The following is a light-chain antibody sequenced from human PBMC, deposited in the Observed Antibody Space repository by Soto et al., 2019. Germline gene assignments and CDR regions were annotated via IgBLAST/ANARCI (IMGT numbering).Light chain of an antibody. CDR2: GAS. V-gene: IGKV3-20*01. CDR3: QQYTGSART. CDR1: QSVSSSY. J-gene: IGKJ1*01. Sequence: EIVLTQSPGTLSLSAGERATLSCRASQSVSSSYLAWYQQKPGQAPRLLIYGASSRATGIPDRFSGSGSGTDFTLTISSLEPEDFAVYYCQQYTGSARTFGQGTKVDI.